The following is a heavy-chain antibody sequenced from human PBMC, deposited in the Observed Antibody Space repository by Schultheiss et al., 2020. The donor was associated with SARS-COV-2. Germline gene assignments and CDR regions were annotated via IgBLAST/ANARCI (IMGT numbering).Heavy chain of an antibody. CDR2: INSDGRTR. J-gene: IGHJ4*02. CDR3: TTFSYYDFWSGSPLDY. D-gene: IGHD3-3*01. Sequence: GGSLRLSCAASGFTFSSYWMHWVRQAPGKGLVWVSRINSDGRTRSHADSVKGRFTISRDNAKNTLYLQMNSLRAEDTAVYYCTTFSYYDFWSGSPLDYWGQGTLVTVSS. V-gene: IGHV3-74*01. CDR1: GFTFSSYW.